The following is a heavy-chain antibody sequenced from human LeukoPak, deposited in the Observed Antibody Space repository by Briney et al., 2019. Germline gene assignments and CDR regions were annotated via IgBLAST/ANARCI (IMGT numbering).Heavy chain of an antibody. D-gene: IGHD5-24*01. J-gene: IGHJ4*02. CDR1: GFTFSSYA. CDR3: AKDDAWLQYGN. CDR2: ISGSGGST. Sequence: PGRSLRLSCAASGFTFSSYAMSWVRQAPGKGLEWVSAISGSGGSTYYADSVKGRFTISRDNSKGTVYLQMNSLRPEDTAVYYCAKDDAWLQYGNWGRGTLVTVSS. V-gene: IGHV3-23*01.